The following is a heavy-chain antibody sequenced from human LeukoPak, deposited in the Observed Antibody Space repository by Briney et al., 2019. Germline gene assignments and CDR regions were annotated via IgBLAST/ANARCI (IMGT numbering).Heavy chain of an antibody. Sequence: SETLSLTCAVYGGSFSGYYWSWLRQPPGKGLEWIGEINHSGSTNYNPSLKSRVTISVDTSKNQFSLKLSSVTAADTAVYYCARGRRIAARRHYYYMDVWGKGTTVTVSS. CDR2: INHSGST. CDR1: GGSFSGYY. D-gene: IGHD6-6*01. V-gene: IGHV4-34*01. J-gene: IGHJ6*03. CDR3: ARGRRIAARRHYYYMDV.